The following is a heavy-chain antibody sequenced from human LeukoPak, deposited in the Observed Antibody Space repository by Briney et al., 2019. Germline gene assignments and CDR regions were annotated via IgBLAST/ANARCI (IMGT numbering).Heavy chain of an antibody. D-gene: IGHD1-26*01. J-gene: IGHJ3*02. V-gene: IGHV3-30*02. CDR1: GFTFSSYD. CDR2: IRYDGSDK. Sequence: GGSLRLSCAASGFTFSSYDMHWFRQAPGKGLEWVASIRYDGSDKYYADSVKGRFTISRDNSKNTLYLQMNSLRAEDTAVYYCARGVIVGANDSFDIWGQGTMVTVSS. CDR3: ARGVIVGANDSFDI.